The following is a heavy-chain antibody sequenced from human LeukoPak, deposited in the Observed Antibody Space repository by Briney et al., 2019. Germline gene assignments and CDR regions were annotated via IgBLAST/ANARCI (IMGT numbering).Heavy chain of an antibody. V-gene: IGHV3-21*01. CDR2: ISSSSSYI. CDR1: GFTFSSYS. CDR3: ARDRYDSSDAFDI. J-gene: IGHJ3*02. D-gene: IGHD3-22*01. Sequence: GGSLRLPCAASGFTFSSYSMNWVRQAPGKGLEWVSSISSSSSYIYYADSVKGRFTISRDNAKNSLYLQMNSLRAEDTAVYYCARDRYDSSDAFDIWGQGTMVTVSS.